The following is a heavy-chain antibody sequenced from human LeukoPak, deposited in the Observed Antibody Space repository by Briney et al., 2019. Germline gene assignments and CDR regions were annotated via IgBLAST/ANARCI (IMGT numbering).Heavy chain of an antibody. Sequence: GGSLRLSCAASGFSFDDYTMNWVRQVPGKGLEWISLISWDGGSRHYADSVKGRFTISKDDSKNSLYLQMNSLRTEDTALYYCAATQISGDNNDSFDYWGQGTLVTVSS. J-gene: IGHJ4*02. D-gene: IGHD5-18*01. V-gene: IGHV3-43*01. CDR2: ISWDGGSR. CDR3: AATQISGDNNDSFDY. CDR1: GFSFDDYT.